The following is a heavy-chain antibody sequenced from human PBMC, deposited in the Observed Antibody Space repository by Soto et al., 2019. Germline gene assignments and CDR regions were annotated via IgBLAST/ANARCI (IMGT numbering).Heavy chain of an antibody. Sequence: ASVKVSCKASGYIFTRYGITWVRQAPGQGLEWVGWISAKNGNTNSGQKFQGRVTMTTDTSTSTAYMELRSLRSDDTAVYYCARDVDIGTHPTGDWFDSWGQGTLVTVSS. J-gene: IGHJ5*01. V-gene: IGHV1-18*01. CDR1: GYIFTRYG. CDR3: ARDVDIGTHPTGDWFDS. CDR2: ISAKNGNT. D-gene: IGHD5-12*01.